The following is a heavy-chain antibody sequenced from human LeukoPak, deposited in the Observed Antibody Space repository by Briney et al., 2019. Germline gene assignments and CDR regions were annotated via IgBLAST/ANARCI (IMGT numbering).Heavy chain of an antibody. D-gene: IGHD6-13*01. CDR2: IKQDGSEK. J-gene: IGHJ5*02. Sequence: PGGSLGLSCTASGFTFSSYWMSWVRQAPGKGLEWVANIKQDGSEKHYVDSVKGRFTISRDNAKNSLYLQMNSLGAEDTAVYYCASYIAAAGTWSRWFDPWGQGTLVTVSS. CDR1: GFTFSSYW. V-gene: IGHV3-7*01. CDR3: ASYIAAAGTWSRWFDP.